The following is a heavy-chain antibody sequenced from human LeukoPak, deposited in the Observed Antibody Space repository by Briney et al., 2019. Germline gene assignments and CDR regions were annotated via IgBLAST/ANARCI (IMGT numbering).Heavy chain of an antibody. D-gene: IGHD6-19*01. V-gene: IGHV3-15*01. CDR3: TTAKGSGWWYYFDY. CDR2: IKSKTDGGTT. CDR1: GFTFSNAW. J-gene: IGHJ4*02. Sequence: GGSLRLSCAASGFTFSNAWMSWVRQAPGKGLEWVGRIKSKTDGGTTDYAAPVKGRFTISRDDSKNTLYLQMNSLKTEDTAVYSCTTAKGSGWWYYFDYWGQGTLVTVSS.